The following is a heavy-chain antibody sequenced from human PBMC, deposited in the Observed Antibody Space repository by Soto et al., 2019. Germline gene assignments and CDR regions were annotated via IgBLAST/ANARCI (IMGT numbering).Heavy chain of an antibody. V-gene: IGHV1-2*02. CDR3: ARGDYGTGGYPFPYFDY. D-gene: IGHD2-8*02. CDR2: INPDSGAT. Sequence: ASVKVSCKASGYSFTGYYIHWVRQAPGQGLEWMGWINPDSGATNYAQNFRGRVTLTSDTSISTASMDLTSLTSDDTAVYYCARGDYGTGGYPFPYFDYWGQGTLVTVS. CDR1: GYSFTGYY. J-gene: IGHJ4*02.